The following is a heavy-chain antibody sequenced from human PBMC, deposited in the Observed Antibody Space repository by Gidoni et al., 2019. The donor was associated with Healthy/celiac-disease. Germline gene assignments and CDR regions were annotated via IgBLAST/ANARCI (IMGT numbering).Heavy chain of an antibody. CDR2: INHSGST. V-gene: IGHV4-34*01. CDR3: ARVQENCSGGSCYHDY. Sequence: QVQLQQWGAGPSKPSETLSPTCAVDGGSFSGYYWRWIRQPPGKGLEWIGEINHSGSTNYTPSLKSRSTLSVDTSKHQFSLKLSSVTAADTAVYYCARVQENCSGGSCYHDYWGQGTLVTVSS. D-gene: IGHD2-15*01. CDR1: GGSFSGYY. J-gene: IGHJ4*02.